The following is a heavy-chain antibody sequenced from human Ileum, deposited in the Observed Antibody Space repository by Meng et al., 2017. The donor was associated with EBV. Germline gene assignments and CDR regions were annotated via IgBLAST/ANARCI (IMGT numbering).Heavy chain of an antibody. CDR1: GAYIRGSRYY. Sequence: RPALSQPAANLSLSFPVSGAYIRGSRYYWGWIRQPPGKGLEWIGSTYYSGSTNYNPSLKSRVTISVDTSKNQFSLNLSSVTAADTAVYYCARGDILTGYWYYFDYWGQGILVTVSS. D-gene: IGHD3-9*01. V-gene: IGHV4-39*07. J-gene: IGHJ4*02. CDR2: TYYSGST. CDR3: ARGDILTGYWYYFDY.